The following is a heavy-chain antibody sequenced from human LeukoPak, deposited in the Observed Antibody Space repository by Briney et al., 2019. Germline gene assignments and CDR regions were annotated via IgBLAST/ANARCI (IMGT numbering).Heavy chain of an antibody. CDR3: ARSGGYSGYDPPFDY. V-gene: IGHV1-69*13. CDR2: IIPIFGTA. CDR1: GGTLSSYA. Sequence: SVKVSCKASGGTLSSYAISWVRQAPGQGLEWMGGIIPIFGTANYAQKFQGRVTITADESTSTAYMELSSLRSEDTAVYYCARSGGYSGYDPPFDYWGQGTLVTVSS. J-gene: IGHJ4*02. D-gene: IGHD5-12*01.